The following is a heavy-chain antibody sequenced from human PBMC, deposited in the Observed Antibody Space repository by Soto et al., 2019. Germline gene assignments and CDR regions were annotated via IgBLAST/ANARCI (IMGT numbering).Heavy chain of an antibody. CDR3: ARGGKVPYYYGMDV. J-gene: IGHJ6*02. Sequence: EVQLEESGGGLVQPGGSLRLSCAASGFTLSSFALNWVRQSTGKGLEWVSYIGATSSSGSNFDYSASVKGRFTISRDRAKNSLVLQMNCLRDEDTAIYYCARGGKVPYYYGMDVWGHGTTVTVSS. CDR2: IGATSSSGSNF. V-gene: IGHV3-48*03. D-gene: IGHD3-16*01. CDR1: GFTLSSFA.